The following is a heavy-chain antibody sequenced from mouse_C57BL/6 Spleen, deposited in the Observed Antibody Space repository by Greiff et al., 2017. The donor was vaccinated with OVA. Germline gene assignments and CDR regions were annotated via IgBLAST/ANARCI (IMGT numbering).Heavy chain of an antibody. CDR1: GYTFTDYY. D-gene: IGHD2-5*01. Sequence: EVQLQQSGPELVKPGASVKISCEASGYTFTDYYMNWVKQSHGKSLEWIGDINPNNGGTSYNQKFKGKATLTVDKSSSTAYMELRSLTSEDSAVYYCARHSNPYAMDYWGQGTSVTVSS. CDR3: ARHSNPYAMDY. J-gene: IGHJ4*01. CDR2: INPNNGGT. V-gene: IGHV1-26*01.